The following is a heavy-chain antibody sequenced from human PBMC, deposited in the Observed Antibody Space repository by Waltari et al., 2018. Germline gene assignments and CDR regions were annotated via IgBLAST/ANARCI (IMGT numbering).Heavy chain of an antibody. CDR2: LRYDGSNE. CDR1: GFRLRGDG. J-gene: IGHJ4*02. V-gene: IGHV3-30*02. Sequence: QVQLVESGGGVVQPGGSLSVSCAAFGFRLRGDGRIWVRQAPGKGPEWVAYLRYDGSNEYYEESVKGRFTISRDNSKNTLYLQMNSLRTEDTAVFYCAGGGYSGNDFTQYWGQGTPVTVSS. D-gene: IGHD5-12*01. CDR3: AGGGYSGNDFTQY.